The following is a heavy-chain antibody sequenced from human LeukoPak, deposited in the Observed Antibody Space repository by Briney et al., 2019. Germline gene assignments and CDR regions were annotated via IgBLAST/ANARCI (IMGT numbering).Heavy chain of an antibody. CDR1: GFSFSYYG. CDR2: ISFDGSIT. V-gene: IGHV3-30*03. CDR3: ARDLASATCPCRWFDY. J-gene: IGHJ5*01. D-gene: IGHD5-12*01. Sequence: GGSLRLSCAASGFSFSYYGMHWVRQAPGKGLEWVSFISFDGSITYNADSVKGRLTISRDNSKNTVYLQMNRLRAEDTAVYYCARDLASATCPCRWFDYWGQGTLVTVSS.